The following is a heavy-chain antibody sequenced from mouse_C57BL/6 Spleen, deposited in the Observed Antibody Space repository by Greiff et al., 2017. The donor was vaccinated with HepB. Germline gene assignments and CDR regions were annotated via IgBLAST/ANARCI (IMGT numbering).Heavy chain of an antibody. J-gene: IGHJ2*01. CDR3: ARSGYYGSSYDFDY. CDR1: GYTFTSYW. V-gene: IGHV1-64*01. D-gene: IGHD1-1*01. CDR2: IHPNSGST. Sequence: QVQLQQPGAELVKPGASVKLSCKASGYTFTSYWMHWVKQRPGQGLEWIGMIHPNSGSTNYNEKFQSKATLTVDKSSSTAYMQLSSLTSEDSAVYYCARSGYYGSSYDFDYWGQGTTLTVSS.